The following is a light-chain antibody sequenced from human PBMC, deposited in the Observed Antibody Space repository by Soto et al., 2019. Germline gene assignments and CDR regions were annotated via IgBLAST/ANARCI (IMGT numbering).Light chain of an antibody. V-gene: IGKV3-20*01. J-gene: IGKJ1*01. CDR1: QSVASNY. CDR3: QQHGNSPET. Sequence: EIVLTQSPGTLSLSSGERATLSCRASQSVASNYLAWYQQKPGQAPRLLIYAASSRATGIPDRVSGSGSGTDFTLTISKLEPEDFAVYYCQQHGNSPETFGQGTKVEVK. CDR2: AAS.